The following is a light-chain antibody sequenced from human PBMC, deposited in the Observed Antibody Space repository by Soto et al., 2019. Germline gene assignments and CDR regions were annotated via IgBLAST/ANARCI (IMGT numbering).Light chain of an antibody. J-gene: IGLJ3*02. CDR2: DVF. CDR1: SSDIGAYNY. V-gene: IGLV2-11*01. CDR3: SSLAGSYNFV. Sequence: QSALTQPRSVSGSPGQAVTISCTGTSSDIGAYNYVFWYQQYPGKSPKLIIYDVFKRPLGVPARFSASKSGNTASLTITGLQTEDVADYHCSSLAGSYNFVFGGGTKVTVL.